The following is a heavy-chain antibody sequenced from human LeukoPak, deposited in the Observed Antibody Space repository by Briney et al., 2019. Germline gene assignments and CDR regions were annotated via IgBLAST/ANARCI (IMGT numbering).Heavy chain of an antibody. CDR1: GFTFDDYA. D-gene: IGHD3-22*01. Sequence: GGSLRLSCAASGFTFDDYAMHWVRQAPGKGLEWVSDISWNSGSIGYADSVKGRFTISRDNAKNSLYLQMNSLRAEDTALYYCAKGGRVYDSSGYYTSIDYWGQGTLVTVSS. J-gene: IGHJ4*02. V-gene: IGHV3-9*01. CDR2: ISWNSGSI. CDR3: AKGGRVYDSSGYYTSIDY.